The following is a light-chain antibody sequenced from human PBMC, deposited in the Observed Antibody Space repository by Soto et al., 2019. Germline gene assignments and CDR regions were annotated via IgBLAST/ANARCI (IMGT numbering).Light chain of an antibody. V-gene: IGKV1-39*01. CDR1: HSISTY. CDR3: QQSYSTPRT. CDR2: AAS. J-gene: IGKJ4*01. Sequence: DIQLTQSPSPLSASVGDRVAIACLASHSISTYLNWYQQKPGKAPKVLIYAASNLQSGVPPRFSGSGSGTDFTLTISSLQPEDFATYYCQQSYSTPRTFGGGTKVDIK.